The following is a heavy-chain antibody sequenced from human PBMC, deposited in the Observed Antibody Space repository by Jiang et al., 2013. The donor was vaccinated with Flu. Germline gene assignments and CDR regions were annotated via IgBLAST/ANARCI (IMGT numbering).Heavy chain of an antibody. Sequence: PGASVTVSCKASGYMFSNYAMNWVRQAPGQGLEWMGWINTDTGKPMYAQGFTGRFVFSLNTSVNTAYLQIFSLMTDDTAVYFCARGGLRGVPLDSWGQGTLVTVSS. D-gene: IGHD3-10*01. CDR3: ARGGLRGVPLDS. V-gene: IGHV7-4-1*01. CDR1: GYMFSNYA. J-gene: IGHJ4*02. CDR2: INTDTGKP.